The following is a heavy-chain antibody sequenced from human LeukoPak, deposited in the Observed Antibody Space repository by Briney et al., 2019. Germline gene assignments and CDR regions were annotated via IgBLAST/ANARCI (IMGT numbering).Heavy chain of an antibody. D-gene: IGHD6-19*01. CDR3: ARVIAVAGGYYYYYMDV. Sequence: GASVKVSCKASGYTFTSYYMHWVRQAPGQGLEWMGWINPNSGGTNYAQKFQGRVTMTRDTSISTAYMELSRLRSDDTAVYYCARVIAVAGGYYYYYMDVWGKGTTVTVSS. V-gene: IGHV1-2*02. CDR1: GYTFTSYY. J-gene: IGHJ6*03. CDR2: INPNSGGT.